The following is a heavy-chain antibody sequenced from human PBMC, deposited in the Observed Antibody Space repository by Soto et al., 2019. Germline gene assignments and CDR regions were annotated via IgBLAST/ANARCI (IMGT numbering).Heavy chain of an antibody. Sequence: SETLSLASTVSGGSISSGGYYWSWIRQHPGKGLEWIGYIYYSGSTYYNPSLKSRVTISVDTSKNQFSLKLSSVTAADTAVYYCARVRLEPGAPPNWFDPWGQGTLVTVSS. J-gene: IGHJ5*02. CDR2: IYYSGST. CDR3: ARVRLEPGAPPNWFDP. D-gene: IGHD1-26*01. V-gene: IGHV4-31*03. CDR1: GGSISSGGYY.